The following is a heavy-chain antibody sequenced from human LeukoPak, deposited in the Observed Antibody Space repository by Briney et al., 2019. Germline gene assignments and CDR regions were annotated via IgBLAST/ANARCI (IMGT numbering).Heavy chain of an antibody. J-gene: IGHJ5*02. V-gene: IGHV4-59*02. Sequence: PSAPLSLTCTVSGGSVSSYYWSWFRQPPGKGLEWIGYIKSSGSSNYNPSLKSRVTISMDTSKNQFSLRLNSVTAADTAVYYCARDGTVATNWFDPWGQGTLVTVSS. CDR3: ARDGTVATNWFDP. CDR2: IKSSGSS. D-gene: IGHD5-12*01. CDR1: GGSVSSYY.